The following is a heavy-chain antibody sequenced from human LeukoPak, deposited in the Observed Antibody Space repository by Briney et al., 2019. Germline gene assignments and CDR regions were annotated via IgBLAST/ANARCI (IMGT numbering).Heavy chain of an antibody. CDR3: SGDPNGDYVGAFDM. D-gene: IGHD4-17*01. CDR1: GFTFSSYS. V-gene: IGHV3-48*04. CDR2: ISSSSSTI. Sequence: GGSLRLSCAASGFTFSSYSMNWVRQAPGKGLEWVSYISSSSSTIYYADSVKGRFTISRDNAKNSLYLQMNSLRGEDTAVYYCSGDPNGDYVGAFDMWGPGTMVTVSS. J-gene: IGHJ3*02.